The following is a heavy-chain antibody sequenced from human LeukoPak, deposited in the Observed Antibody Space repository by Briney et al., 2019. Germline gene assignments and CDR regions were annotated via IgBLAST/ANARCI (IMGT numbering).Heavy chain of an antibody. J-gene: IGHJ6*03. V-gene: IGHV4-39*01. D-gene: IGHD4-17*01. CDR2: IYYSGST. Sequence: SETLSLTCTVSGGSISSSSYYWGWIRQPPGKGLEWIGSIYYSGSTYYNPSLKSRVTISVDTCKNQFSLKLSSVTAADTAVYYCNYGDYLNYYYYMDVWGKGTTVTVSS. CDR1: GGSISSSSYY. CDR3: NYGDYLNYYYYMDV.